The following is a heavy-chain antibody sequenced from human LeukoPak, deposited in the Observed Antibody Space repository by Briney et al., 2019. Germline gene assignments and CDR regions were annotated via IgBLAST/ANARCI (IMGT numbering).Heavy chain of an antibody. V-gene: IGHV4-34*01. Sequence: PSETLSLTCAVYGDSFSGYYWTWIRQPPGKGLEWIGEFTHTGSTYYNPSLKSRVDISGDTSKNQLSLKLTSVTAADAAVYYCTRGPRSDWPWGAYWGQGVLVTVSS. CDR3: TRGPRSDWPWGAY. CDR1: GDSFSGYY. D-gene: IGHD6-19*01. J-gene: IGHJ4*02. CDR2: FTHTGST.